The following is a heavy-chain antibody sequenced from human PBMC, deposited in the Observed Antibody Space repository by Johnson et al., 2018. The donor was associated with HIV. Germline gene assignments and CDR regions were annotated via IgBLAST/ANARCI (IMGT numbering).Heavy chain of an antibody. CDR3: ARGLGSSWTGDAFDI. D-gene: IGHD6-13*01. Sequence: QVQLVESGGGVVQPGRSLRLSCAASGFTFSTYAMHWVRQVPGKGLEWVALISYDGSNKYYADSVKGRFTISRDNAKNSLYLQMNSLRAEDTAVYYCARGLGSSWTGDAFDIWGQGTMVTVSS. V-gene: IGHV3-30*04. CDR1: GFTFSTYA. J-gene: IGHJ3*02. CDR2: ISYDGSNK.